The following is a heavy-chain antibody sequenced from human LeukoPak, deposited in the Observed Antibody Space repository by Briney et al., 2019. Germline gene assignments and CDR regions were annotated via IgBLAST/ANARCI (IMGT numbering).Heavy chain of an antibody. D-gene: IGHD1-26*01. V-gene: IGHV3-23*01. CDR1: GFTFSSYA. J-gene: IGHJ3*02. CDR2: ISGSGGST. Sequence: RAGGSLRLSCAASGFTFSSYAMSWVRQAPGKGLEWVSAISGSGGSTYYADSVKGRFTISRDNAKNSLYLQMNSLRAEDTAVYYCARVSGNDLGPDAFDIWGQGTMVTVSS. CDR3: ARVSGNDLGPDAFDI.